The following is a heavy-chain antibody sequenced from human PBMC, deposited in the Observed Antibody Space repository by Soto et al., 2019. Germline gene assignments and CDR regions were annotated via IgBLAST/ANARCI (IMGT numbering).Heavy chain of an antibody. CDR3: ARGSSGITIFGVVIMPRRSYYYYMDV. V-gene: IGHV4-34*01. CDR1: GGSFSGYY. D-gene: IGHD3-3*01. CDR2: INHSGST. J-gene: IGHJ6*03. Sequence: SETLSLTCAVYGGSFSGYYWSWIRQPPGKGLEWIGEINHSGSTNYNPSLKSRVTISVDTSKNQFSLKLSSVTAADTAVYYCARGSSGITIFGVVIMPRRSYYYYMDVWGKGTTVTVSS.